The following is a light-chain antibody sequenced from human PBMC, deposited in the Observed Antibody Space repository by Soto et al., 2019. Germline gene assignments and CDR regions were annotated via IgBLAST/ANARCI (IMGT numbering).Light chain of an antibody. V-gene: IGLV1-44*01. CDR1: SSNIGSNA. J-gene: IGLJ1*01. CDR2: SNN. Sequence: QAVVTQPPSASGTPGQRVTISCSGSSSNIGSNAVNWYQQLPGTAPKLLIYSNNQRPSGVPDRFSGSKSGTSASLAISGLHSEDEADYYCAAWDDSLNGYVFGTGTKLTVL. CDR3: AAWDDSLNGYV.